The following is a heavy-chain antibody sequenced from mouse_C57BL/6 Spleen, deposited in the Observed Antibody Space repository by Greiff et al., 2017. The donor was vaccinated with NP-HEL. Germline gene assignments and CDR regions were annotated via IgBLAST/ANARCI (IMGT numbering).Heavy chain of an antibody. J-gene: IGHJ4*01. CDR2: IYPGSGST. Sequence: QVHVKQPGAELVKPGASVKMSCKASGYTFTSYWITWVKQRPGQGLEWIGDIYPGSGSTNYNEKFKSKATLTVDTASSTAYMQLSSLTSEDSAVYYCARRHIGYGSSSYAMDYWGQGTSVTVSS. CDR3: ARRHIGYGSSSYAMDY. CDR1: GYTFTSYW. V-gene: IGHV1-55*01. D-gene: IGHD1-1*01.